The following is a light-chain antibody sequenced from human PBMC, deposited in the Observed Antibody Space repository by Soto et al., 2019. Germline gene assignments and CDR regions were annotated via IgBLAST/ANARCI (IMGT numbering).Light chain of an antibody. Sequence: QSVLTQPPSASGTPRQRVTISCSGSSSNIGSNTVNWYQQLPGTAPKLLIYNNNQRPSGVPDRFSGSRSGTSASLAISGLQSEDEADYYCAAWDANLNCQGWVFGGGTKLTVL. V-gene: IGLV1-44*01. CDR3: AAWDANLNCQGWV. CDR1: SSNIGSNT. J-gene: IGLJ3*02. CDR2: NNN.